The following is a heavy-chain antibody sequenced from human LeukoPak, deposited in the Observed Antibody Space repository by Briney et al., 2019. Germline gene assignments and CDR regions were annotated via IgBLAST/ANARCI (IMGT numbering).Heavy chain of an antibody. D-gene: IGHD2-2*01. CDR3: ARYYCSSTSCYPNWFDP. V-gene: IGHV4-34*01. CDR1: GGSFNNYY. J-gene: IGHJ5*02. CDR2: INHSGNS. Sequence: SETLSLTCAVYGGSFNNYYWNWIRQPPGKGLEWIGEINHSGNSNYNPSLKSRVTISVDTSKNQFSLKLTSVTAADTAVYYCARYYCSSTSCYPNWFDPWGQGTLVTVSS.